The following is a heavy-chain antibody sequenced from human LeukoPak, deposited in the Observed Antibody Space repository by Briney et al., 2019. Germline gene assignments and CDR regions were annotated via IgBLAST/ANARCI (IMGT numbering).Heavy chain of an antibody. CDR2: INHSGRT. CDR1: GGSFSGYY. V-gene: IGHV4-34*01. Sequence: SETLSLTCAVYGGSFSGYYWSWIRQPPGRGLEWIGEINHSGRTDYNPSLKSRVTISVDTSKNQFSLKLSSVTAADTAVYYCARRTAMVTSSHKGWFDPWGQGALVTVSS. D-gene: IGHD5-18*01. J-gene: IGHJ5*02. CDR3: ARRTAMVTSSHKGWFDP.